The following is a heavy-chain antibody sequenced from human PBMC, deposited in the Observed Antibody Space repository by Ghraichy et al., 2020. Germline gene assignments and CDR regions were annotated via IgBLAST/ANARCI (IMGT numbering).Heavy chain of an antibody. CDR1: GFTFSSYS. J-gene: IGHJ5*02. CDR3: ARTDYDFWSGYGLGWFDP. V-gene: IGHV3-21*01. Sequence: GGSLRLSCAASGFTFSSYSMNWVRQAPGKGLEWVSSISSSSSYIYYADSVKGRFTISRDNAKNSLYLQMNSLRAEDTAVYYCARTDYDFWSGYGLGWFDPWGQGTLVTVSS. D-gene: IGHD3-3*01. CDR2: ISSSSSYI.